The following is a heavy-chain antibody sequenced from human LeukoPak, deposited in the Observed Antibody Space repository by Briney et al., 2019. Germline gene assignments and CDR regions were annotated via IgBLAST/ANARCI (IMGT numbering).Heavy chain of an antibody. V-gene: IGHV1-8*01. D-gene: IGHD2-2*01. CDR3: ARTYCSSTSCYVWYYYYYGMDV. CDR1: GYTFTSYD. J-gene: IGHJ6*02. Sequence: ASVKVSCKASGYTFTSYDINWVRQATGQGLEWMGWMNPNSGNTGYAQKFQGRVTMTRNTSISTAYMELSSLRSEGTAVYYCARTYCSSTSCYVWYYYYYGMDVWGQGTTVTVSS. CDR2: MNPNSGNT.